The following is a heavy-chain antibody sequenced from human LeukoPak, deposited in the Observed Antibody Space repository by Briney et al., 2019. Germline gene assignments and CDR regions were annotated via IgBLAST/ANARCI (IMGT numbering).Heavy chain of an antibody. CDR1: GITLSNYG. Sequence: PGGSLRLSCAVSGITLSNYGMSWVRQAPGKGLEWVAGLSGSGGGINYADSVQGRFTISRDNPKNTLYLQMNSLRAEDTAVYFCAKRGVVIRVFLVGFHKEAYYFDSWGQGALVTVSS. CDR3: AKRGVVIRVFLVGFHKEAYYFDS. J-gene: IGHJ4*02. CDR2: LSGSGGGI. V-gene: IGHV3-23*01. D-gene: IGHD3-10*01.